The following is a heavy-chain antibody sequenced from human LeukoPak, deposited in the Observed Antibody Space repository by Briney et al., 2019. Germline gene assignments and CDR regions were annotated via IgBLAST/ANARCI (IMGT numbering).Heavy chain of an antibody. CDR3: ARAVSSSWYAY. CDR1: GYTFTSYG. Sequence: GASVKVSCKASGYTFTSYGISWVRQAPGQGLEWMGWITLYNGNTNYAQKSQGRVTMTADTSTSTAYMELRSLRSDDTAVYYCARAVSSSWYAYWGQGTLVTVSS. CDR2: ITLYNGNT. J-gene: IGHJ4*02. V-gene: IGHV1-18*01. D-gene: IGHD6-13*01.